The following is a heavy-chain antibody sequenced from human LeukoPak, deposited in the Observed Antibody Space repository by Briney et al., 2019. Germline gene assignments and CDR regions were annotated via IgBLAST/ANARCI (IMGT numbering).Heavy chain of an antibody. CDR2: INHSGST. V-gene: IGHV4-39*07. J-gene: IGHJ6*02. CDR3: ARGKTTVTVYYYYGMDV. CDR1: GGSISTNDYY. D-gene: IGHD4-17*01. Sequence: SETLSLTCTVSGGSISTNDYYWGWIRQPPGKGLEWIGEINHSGSTNYNPSLESRVTISVDTSKNQFSLKLSSVTAADTAVYYCARGKTTVTVYYYYGMDVWGQGTTVTVSS.